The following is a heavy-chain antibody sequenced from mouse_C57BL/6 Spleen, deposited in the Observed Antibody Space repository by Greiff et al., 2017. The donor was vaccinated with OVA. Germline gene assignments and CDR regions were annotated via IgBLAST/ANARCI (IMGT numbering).Heavy chain of an antibody. Sequence: QVQLQQPGAELVKPGASVKLSCKASGYTFTSYGISWVKQRTGQGLEWIGEIYPRSGNTYYNEKFKGKATLTADKSSSTAYMELRSLTSEDSAVYFCARGGITTVVAPFDYWGQGTTLTVSS. CDR2: IYPRSGNT. CDR3: ARGGITTVVAPFDY. D-gene: IGHD1-1*01. J-gene: IGHJ2*01. CDR1: GYTFTSYG. V-gene: IGHV1-81*01.